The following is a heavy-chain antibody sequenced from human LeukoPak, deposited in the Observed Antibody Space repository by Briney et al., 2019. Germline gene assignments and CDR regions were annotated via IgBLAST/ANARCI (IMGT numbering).Heavy chain of an antibody. CDR3: AELGITMIGGV. CDR2: ISGSGGST. D-gene: IGHD3-10*02. Sequence: GGSLRLSCAASGFTFSSSAMNWVRQAPGKGLEWVSAISGSGGSTYYADSVKGRFTISRDNAKNSLYLQMNSLRAEDTAVYYWAELGITMIGGVWGKGTTVTISS. CDR1: GFTFSSSA. V-gene: IGHV3-23*01. J-gene: IGHJ6*04.